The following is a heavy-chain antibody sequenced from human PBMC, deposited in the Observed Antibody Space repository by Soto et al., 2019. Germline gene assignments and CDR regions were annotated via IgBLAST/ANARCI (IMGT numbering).Heavy chain of an antibody. J-gene: IGHJ4*02. CDR3: ARGYYPYPTRLDY. D-gene: IGHD2-15*01. V-gene: IGHV4-39*01. CDR1: GCSTTSRGYV. Sequence: PSESLSLSRPVSGCSTTSRGYVGAWIRQPPGKGLEWIATISYSGSTYYNPSLRSRVTVSGDTSNNKLSLTVSSVTAADTAMYSCARGYYPYPTRLDYWGQGALVTGYS. CDR2: ISYSGST.